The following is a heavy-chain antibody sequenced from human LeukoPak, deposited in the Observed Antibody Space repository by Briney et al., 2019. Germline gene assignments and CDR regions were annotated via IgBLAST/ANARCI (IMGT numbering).Heavy chain of an antibody. CDR2: IYPGDSDT. Sequence: HGESLKISCKGSGYSFTSYWIGWVRQMPGKGLEWMGIIYPGDSDTRYSPSFQGQVTISADKSISTAYLQWSSLKASDTAMYYCARQHELGGWYPGGAFDIWGQGTMVTVSS. CDR1: GYSFTSYW. J-gene: IGHJ3*02. V-gene: IGHV5-51*01. CDR3: ARQHELGGWYPGGAFDI. D-gene: IGHD6-19*01.